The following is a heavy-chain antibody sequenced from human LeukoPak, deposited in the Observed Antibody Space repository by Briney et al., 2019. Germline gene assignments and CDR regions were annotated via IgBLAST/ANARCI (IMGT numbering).Heavy chain of an antibody. D-gene: IGHD3-10*01. V-gene: IGHV3-48*01. CDR1: GFTFSSYS. Sequence: GGSLRLSCAASGFTFSSYSMNWVRQAPGKGLEWVSYISSSSSTIYYADSVKGRFTISRDNAKNSLYLQMNSLRAEDTAVYYCARDGLLWFGEFQPFDYWGQGTLVTVSS. J-gene: IGHJ4*02. CDR3: ARDGLLWFGEFQPFDY. CDR2: ISSSSSTI.